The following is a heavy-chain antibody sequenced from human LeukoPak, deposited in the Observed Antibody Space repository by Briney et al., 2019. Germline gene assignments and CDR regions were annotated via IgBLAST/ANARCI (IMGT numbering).Heavy chain of an antibody. CDR2: IYYSGST. CDR3: ARLGGYSGYDRPYFDY. CDR1: GGSISSSSYY. D-gene: IGHD5-12*01. V-gene: IGHV4-39*01. J-gene: IGHJ4*02. Sequence: SETLSLTCTVSGGSISSSSYYWGWIRQPPGKGLEWIGSIYYSGSTYYNPSLKSRVTISVDTSKNQFSLKLSSVTAADTAVYYCARLGGYSGYDRPYFDYWGQGTLVTVSS.